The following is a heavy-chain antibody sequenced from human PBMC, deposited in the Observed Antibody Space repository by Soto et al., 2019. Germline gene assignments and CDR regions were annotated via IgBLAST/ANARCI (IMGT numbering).Heavy chain of an antibody. CDR1: GGSLNNYA. CDR3: AREGLRRGALDY. Sequence: QVQLVQSGAEVKKPGSSVKVSCAASGGSLNNYAVSWVRRTPGQGFEWLGEIIPAFGTPNYAQKFQDRVTITADVLTNTVFMELSSLRSEDMAEYYCAREGLRRGALDYWGQGSLVTVSS. CDR2: IIPAFGTP. D-gene: IGHD6-6*01. V-gene: IGHV1-69*01. J-gene: IGHJ4*02.